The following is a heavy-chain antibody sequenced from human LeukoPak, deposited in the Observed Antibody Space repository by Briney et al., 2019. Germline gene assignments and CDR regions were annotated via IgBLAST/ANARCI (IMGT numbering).Heavy chain of an antibody. J-gene: IGHJ3*02. CDR2: IYYSGIT. Sequence: SETLSLTCTLSGGSVTSSSFYWAWIRQPPGKGLECIGTIYYSGITYYHSSLKSRVTISVDTSKNQFSLRLNSVTAADTAVYFCAKSGPAAGRPDAFDIWGQGTMVTVYS. CDR1: GGSVTSSSFY. D-gene: IGHD2-2*01. V-gene: IGHV4-39*07. CDR3: AKSGPAAGRPDAFDI.